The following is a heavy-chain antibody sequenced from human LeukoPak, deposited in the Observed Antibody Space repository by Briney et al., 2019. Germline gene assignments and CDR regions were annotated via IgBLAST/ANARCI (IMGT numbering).Heavy chain of an antibody. CDR2: INPSGGST. CDR1: GYTFTSXY. Sequence: KXSCXAXGYTFTSXYMHWVRQAPGQGXEWMGIINPSGGSTSYAQKFQGRVTMTRDTSTSTVYMELSSLRSEDTAVYYCARTYGSALYYFDYWGQGTLVTVSS. D-gene: IGHD3-10*01. V-gene: IGHV1-46*01. J-gene: IGHJ4*02. CDR3: ARTYGSALYYFDY.